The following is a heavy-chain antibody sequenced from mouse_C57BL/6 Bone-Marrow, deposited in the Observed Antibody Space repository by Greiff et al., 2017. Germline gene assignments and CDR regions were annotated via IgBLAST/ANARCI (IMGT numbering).Heavy chain of an antibody. J-gene: IGHJ2*01. Sequence: QVQLKESGPELVKPGASVKLSCKASGYTFTSYDINWVKQRPGQGLEWIGWIYPRDGSTKYNEKFKGKATLTVDTSSSTAYMELHSLTSEDSAVYFGAREDYSNLVDYWGQGTTLTVSS. D-gene: IGHD2-5*01. CDR1: GYTFTSYD. CDR2: IYPRDGST. V-gene: IGHV1-85*01. CDR3: AREDYSNLVDY.